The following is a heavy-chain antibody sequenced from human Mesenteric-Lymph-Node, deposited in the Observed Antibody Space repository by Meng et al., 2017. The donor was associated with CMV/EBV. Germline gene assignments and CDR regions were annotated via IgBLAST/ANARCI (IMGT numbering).Heavy chain of an antibody. CDR1: GGTFSSYA. Sequence: ASVKVSCKASGGTFSSYAISWVRQAPGQGLEWMGWISAYNGNTNYAQRLRGRVNLTTDTSTSTAYMELRSLRSDDTAVYDCARLTRTGGSHYYFDYWGQGTLVTVSS. CDR3: ARLTRTGGSHYYFDY. J-gene: IGHJ4*02. V-gene: IGHV1-18*01. D-gene: IGHD1-26*01. CDR2: ISAYNGNT.